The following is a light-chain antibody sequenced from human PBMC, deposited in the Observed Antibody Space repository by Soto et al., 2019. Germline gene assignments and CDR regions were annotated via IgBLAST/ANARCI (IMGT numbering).Light chain of an antibody. Sequence: DIVMTQSPLSLPVTPGEPASISCRSSQSLLHSNGYNYLDWYLQKPGQSPQLLIYLGSNRASGVPDRFSGSGSGTDFTLKISRVEAEDVGVYYCMQALQTPRDFGQGTRLEMK. V-gene: IGKV2-28*01. CDR1: QSLLHSNGYNY. CDR2: LGS. CDR3: MQALQTPRD. J-gene: IGKJ5*01.